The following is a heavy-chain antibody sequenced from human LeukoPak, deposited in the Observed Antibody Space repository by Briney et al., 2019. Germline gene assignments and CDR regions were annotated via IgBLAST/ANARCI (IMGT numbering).Heavy chain of an antibody. CDR1: GGSFSGYY. Sequence: SETLSLTCAVYGGSFSGYYWSWIRRPPGKGLEWIGEINHSGSTNYNPSLKSRVTISVDTPKNQFSLKLSSVTAADTAVYYCARDYGVTDYWGQGTLVTVSS. V-gene: IGHV4-34*01. D-gene: IGHD4-17*01. J-gene: IGHJ4*02. CDR2: INHSGST. CDR3: ARDYGVTDY.